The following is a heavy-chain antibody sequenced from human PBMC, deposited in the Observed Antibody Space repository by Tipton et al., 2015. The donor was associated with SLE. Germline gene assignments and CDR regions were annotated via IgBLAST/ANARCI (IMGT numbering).Heavy chain of an antibody. Sequence: SLRLSCVASGFNFSSYWMSWVHQTPGKGLEWVANINQEGSERDHVDSVKGRFTISRENAKSSLYLQMNNLRAEDTAVFYCVRDSEDAFDLRGQGTNVSVSS. CDR2: INQEGSER. CDR1: GFNFSSYW. V-gene: IGHV3-7*01. CDR3: VRDSEDAFDL. J-gene: IGHJ3*01.